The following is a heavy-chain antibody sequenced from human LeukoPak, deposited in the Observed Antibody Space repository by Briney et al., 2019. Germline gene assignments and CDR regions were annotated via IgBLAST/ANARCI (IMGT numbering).Heavy chain of an antibody. J-gene: IGHJ6*03. CDR3: ARSILTGYYYYMDV. CDR1: GFTFSSYW. V-gene: IGHV3-48*04. Sequence: GGSLRLSCVASGFTFSSYWMSWVRQAPGKGLEWVSYISGSASIIYYADSVKGRFTISRDNAKNSLYLQMNSLRADDTAVYYCARSILTGYYYYMDVWGKGTTVTVSS. CDR2: ISGSASII. D-gene: IGHD3-9*01.